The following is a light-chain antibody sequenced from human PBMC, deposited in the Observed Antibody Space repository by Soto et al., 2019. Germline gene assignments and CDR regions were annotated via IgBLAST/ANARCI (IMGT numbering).Light chain of an antibody. CDR1: QSVSASQ. CDR2: GIS. CDR3: QQYNKWPQT. J-gene: IGKJ1*01. Sequence: ETVLTHSPGALSLSPGEIATLSCRASQSVSASQLAWYQQKPGQAPRLLIYGISTRATGIPDRFSGSGSGTEFTLTISSLQSEDLAVYHCQQYNKWPQTFGQGTKVDIK. V-gene: IGKV3D-15*01.